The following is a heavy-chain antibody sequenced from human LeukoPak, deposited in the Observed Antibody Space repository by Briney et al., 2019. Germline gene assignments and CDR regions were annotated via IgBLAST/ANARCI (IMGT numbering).Heavy chain of an antibody. Sequence: GGSLRLSCAASGFTFSSYSMNWVRQAPGKGLEWVSSISSSSSYIYYADSVKVRFTISRDNAKNSLYLQMNSLRAEDTAVYYCARAALEWLSLDYWGQGTLVTVSS. CDR3: ARAALEWLSLDY. CDR2: ISSSSSYI. D-gene: IGHD3-3*01. CDR1: GFTFSSYS. V-gene: IGHV3-21*01. J-gene: IGHJ4*02.